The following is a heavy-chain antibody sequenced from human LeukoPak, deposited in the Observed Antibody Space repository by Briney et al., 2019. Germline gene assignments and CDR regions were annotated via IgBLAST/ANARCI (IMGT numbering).Heavy chain of an antibody. V-gene: IGHV3-30-3*01. CDR3: ASLYSSGWYPPPDY. CDR2: ISYDGSNK. Sequence: PGGSLRLSCAASGFTFSSYAMHWVRQAPGKGLEWVAVISYDGSNKYYADSVKGRFTISRDNSKNTLYLQMNSLRAEDTAVYYCASLYSSGWYPPPDYWGQGTLVTASS. CDR1: GFTFSSYA. D-gene: IGHD6-19*01. J-gene: IGHJ4*02.